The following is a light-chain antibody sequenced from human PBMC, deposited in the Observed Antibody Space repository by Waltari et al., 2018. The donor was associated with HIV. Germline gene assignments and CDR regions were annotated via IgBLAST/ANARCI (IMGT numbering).Light chain of an antibody. CDR1: SSRVGGYNY. CDR2: DVS. V-gene: IGLV2-23*02. Sequence: QSALTQPASVSGAPGQSITLPCTGTSSRVGGYNYVPWYQQHPGKAPKLMMYDVSKRPSGVSNRFAGAKSGNTASLTISGLQAEDEADYYCCSYAGSNTFNYVFGTGTKVTVL. J-gene: IGLJ1*01. CDR3: CSYAGSNTFNYV.